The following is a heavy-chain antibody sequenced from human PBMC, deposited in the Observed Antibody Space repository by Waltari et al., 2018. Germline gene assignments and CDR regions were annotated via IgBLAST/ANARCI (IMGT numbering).Heavy chain of an antibody. CDR1: GFPFSSYA. D-gene: IGHD4-17*01. CDR3: AKQPSMTTVTTLLNY. CDR2: IYSGGST. Sequence: EVQLLESGGGLVQPGGSLRLSCAASGFPFSSYALSWVRQAPGKGLEWGSVIYSGGSTYYADSVKGRFTISRDNSKNTLYLKMNSRRDEDTAIYYCAKQPSMTTVTTLLNYWGQGTLVTVSS. V-gene: IGHV3-23*03. J-gene: IGHJ4*02.